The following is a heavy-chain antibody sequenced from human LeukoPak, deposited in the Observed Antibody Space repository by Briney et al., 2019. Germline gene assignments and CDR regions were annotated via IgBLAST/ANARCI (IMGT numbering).Heavy chain of an antibody. J-gene: IGHJ4*02. CDR2: ISGSGGST. D-gene: IGHD1-26*01. V-gene: IGHV3-23*01. CDR1: GFTFSSYA. CDR3: ASWGIVGATRSDY. Sequence: GGSLRLSCAASGFTFSSYAMSWVRQAPGKGLEWVSAISGSGGSTYYADSVKGRFTISRDNAKNSLYLQMNSLRAEDTAVYYCASWGIVGATRSDYWGQGTLVTVSS.